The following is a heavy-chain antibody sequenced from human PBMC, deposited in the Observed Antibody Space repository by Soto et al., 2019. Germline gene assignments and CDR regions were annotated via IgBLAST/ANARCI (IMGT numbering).Heavy chain of an antibody. Sequence: ASVKVSCKASGYTFTSYAMHWVRQAPGQRLEWMGWINAGNGNTKYSQKFQGRVTITRDTSASTAYMELSSLRSEDTAVYYCAREASYSGSYSGPYSVEYYFDYWGQGTLLTV. J-gene: IGHJ4*02. V-gene: IGHV1-3*01. D-gene: IGHD1-26*01. CDR3: AREASYSGSYSGPYSVEYYFDY. CDR1: GYTFTSYA. CDR2: INAGNGNT.